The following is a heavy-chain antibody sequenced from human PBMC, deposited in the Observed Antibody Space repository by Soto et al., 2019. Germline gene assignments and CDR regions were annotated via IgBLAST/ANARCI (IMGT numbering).Heavy chain of an antibody. CDR2: IDPSDSYT. CDR3: ARHDGTHGGGVGATTYYYYGMDV. V-gene: IGHV5-10-1*01. Sequence: SLKISCKGSGYSFTSYWISWVRQMPGKGLEWMGRIDPSDSYTNYSPSFQGHVTISADKSISTAYLQWSSLKASDTAMYYCARHDGTHGGGVGATTYYYYGMDVWGQGTTVTVSS. D-gene: IGHD1-26*01. J-gene: IGHJ6*02. CDR1: GYSFTSYW.